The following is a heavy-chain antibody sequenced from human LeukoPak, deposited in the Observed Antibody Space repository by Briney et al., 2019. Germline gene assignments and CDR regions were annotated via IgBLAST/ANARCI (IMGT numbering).Heavy chain of an antibody. CDR3: ARVFRKRGSHPLYYFDY. CDR1: GGTFSSYA. D-gene: IGHD1-26*01. CDR2: INPNSGGT. J-gene: IGHJ4*02. Sequence: ASVKVSCKASGGTFSSYAISWVRQAPGQGLEWMGWINPNSGGTNYAQKFQGRVTMTRDTSISTAYMELSRLRSDDTAVYYCARVFRKRGSHPLYYFDYWGQGTLVTVSS. V-gene: IGHV1-2*02.